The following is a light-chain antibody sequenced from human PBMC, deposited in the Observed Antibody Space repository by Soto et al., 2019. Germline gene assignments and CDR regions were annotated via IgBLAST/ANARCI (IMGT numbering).Light chain of an antibody. CDR3: QQYSSSSRT. J-gene: IGKJ1*01. CDR2: VAS. V-gene: IGKV3-20*01. Sequence: EIVLTQPPDTLSLSPGERATLSCRASQTIRNNFLAWYQQKPGQAPRLLISVASSRANGIPDRFSGSGSGTDFSLTINRLGHEDFAVYYCQQYSSSSRTLGQGPNVEIK. CDR1: QTIRNNF.